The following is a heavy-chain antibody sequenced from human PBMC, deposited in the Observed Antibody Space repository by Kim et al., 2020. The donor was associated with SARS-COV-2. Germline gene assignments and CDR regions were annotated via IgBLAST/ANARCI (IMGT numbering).Heavy chain of an antibody. Sequence: SETLSLTCTVSGGSISSSSYYWGWIRLPPGKGLEWIGTIYYSGSTYYNPSLKSRVTISVDTSKNQFSLKLSSVTAADTAVYYCARQGAVTGLFDYWGQGTLVTVSS. V-gene: IGHV4-39*01. CDR2: IYYSGST. CDR3: ARQGAVTGLFDY. J-gene: IGHJ4*02. CDR1: GGSISSSSYY. D-gene: IGHD6-19*01.